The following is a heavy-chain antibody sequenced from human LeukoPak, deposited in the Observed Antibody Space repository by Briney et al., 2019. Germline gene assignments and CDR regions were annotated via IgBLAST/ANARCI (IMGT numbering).Heavy chain of an antibody. J-gene: IGHJ3*02. D-gene: IGHD5-24*01. CDR2: ISSSDTI. V-gene: IGHV3-48*01. CDR1: GFTFSSYS. Sequence: GGSLRLSCAASGFTFSSYSMNWVRQAPGKGLEWISYISSSDTIFYAVSVKGRFTVSRDNGKSTVYLQMNSLRAEDTAVYYCASEMATISRDAFDIWGQGTMVTVSS. CDR3: ASEMATISRDAFDI.